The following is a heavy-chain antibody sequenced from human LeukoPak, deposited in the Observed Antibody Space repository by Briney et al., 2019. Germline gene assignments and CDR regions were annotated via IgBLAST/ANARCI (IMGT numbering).Heavy chain of an antibody. CDR1: GYSFTTYW. CDR3: ARRAYSGYEFDY. V-gene: IGHV5-51*01. J-gene: IGHJ4*02. Sequence: GESLKISCKGSGYSFTTYWIAWVRQMPGKGREWMGIISPSHSDISYSPSLQGQVTISVDKSISTAYLQWSSLKASDTAMYYCARRAYSGYEFDYWGQGTLVTVSS. CDR2: ISPSHSDI. D-gene: IGHD5-12*01.